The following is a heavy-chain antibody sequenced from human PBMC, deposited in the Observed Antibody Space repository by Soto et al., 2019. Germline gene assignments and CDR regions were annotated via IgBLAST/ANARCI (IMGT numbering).Heavy chain of an antibody. J-gene: IGHJ5*02. CDR2: ISYDGSNK. V-gene: IGHV3-30-3*01. CDR1: GFTFSSYA. D-gene: IGHD5-18*01. Sequence: QVQLVESGGGVVQPGRSLRLSCAASGFTFSSYAMHWVRQAPGKGLEWVAAISYDGSNKYYADSVKGRFTISRDNSKNTLYRQMNSLRAEDTAVYYCARGSTWIQLWSYNWFDPCGQGTLVTVSS. CDR3: ARGSTWIQLWSYNWFDP.